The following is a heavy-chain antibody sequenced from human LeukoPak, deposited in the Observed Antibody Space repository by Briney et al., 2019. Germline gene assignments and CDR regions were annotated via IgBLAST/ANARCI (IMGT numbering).Heavy chain of an antibody. CDR2: ISYDGSNK. D-gene: IGHD3-16*01. J-gene: IGHJ6*02. Sequence: GGSLRLSCAASGFTFSSYGMHWVRQAPGKGLEWVAVISYDGSNKYYADSVKGRFTISRDNSKNTLYLQMNSLRAEDTAVYYCAKSHGVYGMDVWGQGTTVTVS. CDR3: AKSHGVYGMDV. CDR1: GFTFSSYG. V-gene: IGHV3-30*18.